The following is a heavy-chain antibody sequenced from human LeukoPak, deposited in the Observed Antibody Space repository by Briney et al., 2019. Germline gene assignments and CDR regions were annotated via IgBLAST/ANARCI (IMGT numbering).Heavy chain of an antibody. Sequence: PGGSLRLSCAASGFTFSSYGMHWVRQAPGKGLEWVAFIRYDGSNKYYADSVKGRFTISRDNSKNTLYLQMNSLRAEDTAVYYCAKDHPTGYSYGFDYWGQGTLVTVSS. CDR1: GFTFSSYG. J-gene: IGHJ4*02. CDR3: AKDHPTGYSYGFDY. V-gene: IGHV3-30*02. D-gene: IGHD5-18*01. CDR2: IRYDGSNK.